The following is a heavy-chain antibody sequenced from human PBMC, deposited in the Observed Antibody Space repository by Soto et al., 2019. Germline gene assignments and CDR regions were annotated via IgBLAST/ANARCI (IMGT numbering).Heavy chain of an antibody. D-gene: IGHD6-19*01. CDR2: INANNGNT. V-gene: IGHV1-3*01. J-gene: IGHJ4*02. Sequence: ASMKVSCKASGYTFTSYAMHWVRQAPGQRLEWMGWINANNGNTKYSQKFQGRITSTRDTSADTAYMELSSLRSEDTAVYFCARDGSVKQWVTHLDYWGQGTLVTVSS. CDR3: ARDGSVKQWVTHLDY. CDR1: GYTFTSYA.